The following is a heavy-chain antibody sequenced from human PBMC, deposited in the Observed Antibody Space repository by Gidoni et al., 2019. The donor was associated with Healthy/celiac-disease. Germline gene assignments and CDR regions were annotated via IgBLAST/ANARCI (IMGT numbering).Heavy chain of an antibody. CDR1: GFTFTSSA. CDR2: IVVGSGNT. J-gene: IGHJ2*01. V-gene: IGHV1-58*01. D-gene: IGHD6-13*01. Sequence: QMQLVQSGPEVKKPGTSVKVSCKASGFTFTSSAVQWVRQARGQRLEWIGWIVVGSGNTNYAQKFQERVTITRDMSTSTAYMELSSLSSEDTAVYYCAADSIAAAGTGWYFDLWGRGTLVTVSS. CDR3: AADSIAAAGTGWYFDL.